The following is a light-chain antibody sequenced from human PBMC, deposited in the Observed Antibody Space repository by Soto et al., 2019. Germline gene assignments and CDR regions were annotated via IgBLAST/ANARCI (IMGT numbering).Light chain of an antibody. Sequence: DIEMTQSPSSLSASVGDRATITCRASQGISNYLAWYQQKPGKVPTLLIYAASTLQSGVPSRFSGSGSGTDFTLTISSLQPEDVATYYCQKYNSSPHNLGQGTKVEIK. V-gene: IGKV1-27*01. CDR2: AAS. J-gene: IGKJ2*01. CDR3: QKYNSSPHN. CDR1: QGISNY.